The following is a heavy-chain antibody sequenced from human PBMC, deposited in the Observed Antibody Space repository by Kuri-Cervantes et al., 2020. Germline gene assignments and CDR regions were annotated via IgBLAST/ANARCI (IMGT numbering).Heavy chain of an antibody. CDR3: ARDGSGSSYMDV. Sequence: SETLSLTCAASGGSFSGYNWAWIRQSPGKGLEWIGEINHSGGTKYNASLKSRVTISVDTSKNQFSLKLTSVTAADTAVYYCARDGSGSSYMDVWGKGATVTVSS. V-gene: IGHV4-34*01. J-gene: IGHJ6*03. CDR1: GGSFSGYN. CDR2: INHSGGT. D-gene: IGHD1-1*01.